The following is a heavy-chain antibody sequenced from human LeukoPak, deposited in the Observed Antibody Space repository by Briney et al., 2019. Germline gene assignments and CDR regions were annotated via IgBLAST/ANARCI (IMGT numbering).Heavy chain of an antibody. Sequence: GGSLRLSCAASGFTFTNYWMTWVRQAPGKGLEWVSAMSSSDDGRYYAASVRGRFTISRDTSRSTLYLQMNSLRAEDAAVYYCAKAPVTSCRGAFCYPFDYRGQGTLVTVSS. V-gene: IGHV3-23*01. CDR1: GFTFTNYW. J-gene: IGHJ4*02. CDR2: MSSSDDGR. D-gene: IGHD2-15*01. CDR3: AKAPVTSCRGAFCYPFDY.